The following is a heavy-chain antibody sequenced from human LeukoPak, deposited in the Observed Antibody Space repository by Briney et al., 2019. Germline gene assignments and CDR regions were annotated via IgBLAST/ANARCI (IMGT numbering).Heavy chain of an antibody. Sequence: PGASVKVSCKASGYMFTTFGFTWVRQAPGQGLEWMGWISSNNGNTNYAQNLQGRVTMTTDTLTNTAYMELRSLRFDDTAVYYCARGIYCSGGSCYSRGVDWFDPWGQGTLVTVSS. D-gene: IGHD2-15*01. CDR2: ISSNNGNT. CDR3: ARGIYCSGGSCYSRGVDWFDP. V-gene: IGHV1-18*01. CDR1: GYMFTTFG. J-gene: IGHJ5*02.